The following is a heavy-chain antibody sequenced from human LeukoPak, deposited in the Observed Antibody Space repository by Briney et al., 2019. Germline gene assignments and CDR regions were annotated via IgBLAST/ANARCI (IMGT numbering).Heavy chain of an antibody. CDR2: IIPILGIA. D-gene: IGHD3-10*01. CDR3: ARDRSGSRNDAFDI. Sequence: ASVTVSFTSSGGTFSIYAISWVRQAPGQGLEWMGRIIPILGIANYSQKFQGRVTIIADESTSTAYMELSSLRSAATAVYYCARDRSGSRNDAFDIWGQGTMVTVSS. CDR1: GGTFSIYA. V-gene: IGHV1-69*04. J-gene: IGHJ3*02.